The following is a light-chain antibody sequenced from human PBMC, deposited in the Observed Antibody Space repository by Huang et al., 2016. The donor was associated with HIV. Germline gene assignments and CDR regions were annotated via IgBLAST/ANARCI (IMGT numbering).Light chain of an antibody. Sequence: DIQMTQFPTSLSASVGDRVSITGRARQTISKYLNWYQQKPGRAPKLLIYGASNLQSGVPARFSGGGSGTHFTLTINSLQPEDSATYYCQQSYMTPRTFGQGTKLEI. CDR2: GAS. CDR1: QTISKY. V-gene: IGKV1-39*01. CDR3: QQSYMTPRT. J-gene: IGKJ2*01.